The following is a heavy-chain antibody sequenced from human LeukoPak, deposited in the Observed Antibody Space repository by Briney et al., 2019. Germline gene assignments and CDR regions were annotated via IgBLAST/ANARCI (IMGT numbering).Heavy chain of an antibody. Sequence: PGGSLRLSCAASGFTFSSYSMNWVRQAPGKGLEWIGNIYHSGSTYYNPSLKSRVTISVDTSKNQFSLKLNSVTAADTAVYYCARYGYSSSAGDYWGQGTLVTVSS. CDR2: IYHSGST. CDR1: GFTFSSYS. J-gene: IGHJ4*02. CDR3: ARYGYSSSAGDY. V-gene: IGHV4-38-2*01. D-gene: IGHD6-6*01.